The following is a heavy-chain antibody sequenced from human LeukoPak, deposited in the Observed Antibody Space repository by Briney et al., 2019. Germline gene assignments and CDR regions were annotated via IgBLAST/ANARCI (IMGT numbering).Heavy chain of an antibody. J-gene: IGHJ4*02. V-gene: IGHV3-23*01. CDR1: ASTFSGYG. Sequence: GGSLRLSCAASASTFSGYGMSWVRQAPGKGLEWASGISGSGSSTYYADSVKGRFTISRDNSKSILYLQMSSLRAEDTAVYYCAKDRVPVSMIWGQGTLVTVSS. D-gene: IGHD3-22*01. CDR2: ISGSGSST. CDR3: AKDRVPVSMI.